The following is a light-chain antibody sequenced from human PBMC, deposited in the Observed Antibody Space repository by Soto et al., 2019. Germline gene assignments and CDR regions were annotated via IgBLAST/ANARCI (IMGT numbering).Light chain of an antibody. Sequence: EIVLTQSPGTLSLSPGEGATLSCRASQSVTNKLAWYQQKPGQAPRLLIYDASTRGTGIPARFSGSGSGTEFTLTISSLQSEDFAVYYCQQYSNWPPITFGQGTRLDIK. CDR1: QSVTNK. V-gene: IGKV3-15*01. J-gene: IGKJ5*01. CDR3: QQYSNWPPIT. CDR2: DAS.